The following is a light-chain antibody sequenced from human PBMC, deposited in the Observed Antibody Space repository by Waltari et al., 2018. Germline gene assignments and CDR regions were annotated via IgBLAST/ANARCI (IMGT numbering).Light chain of an antibody. CDR3: SSYSGTTTFVL. Sequence: QSGLTQPASVSGSPGQSITITCTGTNSDIGGYKFVSWYQEHPGKVPKLILFDVSGLPAGVSNRFSGSKSGNTASLTISGLQAEDEAHYYCSSYSGTTTFVLFGGGTKLTVL. V-gene: IGLV2-14*03. CDR1: NSDIGGYKF. J-gene: IGLJ3*02. CDR2: DVS.